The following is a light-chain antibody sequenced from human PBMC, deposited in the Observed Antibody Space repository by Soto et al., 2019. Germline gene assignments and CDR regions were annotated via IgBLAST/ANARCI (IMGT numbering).Light chain of an antibody. CDR2: GAS. J-gene: IGKJ4*01. Sequence: EIVMTQSPATLSVSPGERATLSCRASQSVSSNLAWYQQKPGQAPRLLIYGASTRDTGIPARFSGSGSGTEFTLTISSLQSEDVAVYYCQQYNNWPPLTFGGGTKVEIK. CDR3: QQYNNWPPLT. V-gene: IGKV3D-15*01. CDR1: QSVSSN.